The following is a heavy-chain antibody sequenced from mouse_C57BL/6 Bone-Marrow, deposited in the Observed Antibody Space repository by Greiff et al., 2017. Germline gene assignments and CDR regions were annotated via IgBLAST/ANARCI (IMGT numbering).Heavy chain of an antibody. J-gene: IGHJ3*01. V-gene: IGHV1-69*01. CDR2: IDPSDSYT. CDR1: GYTFTSYW. CDR3: ARDLITTVVATPFAY. D-gene: IGHD1-1*01. Sequence: QVQLQQPGAELVMPGASVKLSCKASGYTFTSYWMHWVKQRPGQGLEWIGEIDPSDSYTNYNQKFKGKSTLTVDKSSSTAYMQLSSLTSEDSAVYYCARDLITTVVATPFAYWGQGTLVTVSA.